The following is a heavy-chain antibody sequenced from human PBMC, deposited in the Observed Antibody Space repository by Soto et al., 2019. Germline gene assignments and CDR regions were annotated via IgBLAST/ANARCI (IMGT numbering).Heavy chain of an antibody. CDR3: ARMSYFYDKWYFDL. CDR2: VYYSGTT. CDR1: GASINNNDYS. Sequence: QLQESGPGLVKPSQTLSLTCTVSGASINNNDYSWSWIRQTPGKVLEWIGYVYYSGTTDYIPSLKSRLSMSIDKSQNQFTLKLNSVTAADTATYYCARMSYFYDKWYFDLWGRGTLVTVSS. J-gene: IGHJ2*01. D-gene: IGHD3-22*01. V-gene: IGHV4-30-4*01.